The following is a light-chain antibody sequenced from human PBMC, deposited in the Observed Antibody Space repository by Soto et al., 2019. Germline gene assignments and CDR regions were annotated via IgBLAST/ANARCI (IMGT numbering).Light chain of an antibody. CDR3: QQAKTFPVT. J-gene: IGKJ3*01. CDR2: PSS. CDR1: QGISSW. Sequence: DIQMTQSPSSVSASVGDTVTITCRASQGISSWLAWYQQKPGQAPRSLIYPSSSLQSGVPSRFSGSGAGTDFTLTITNLQPEDFATYYCQQAKTFPVTFGRGTKVVIK. V-gene: IGKV1-12*01.